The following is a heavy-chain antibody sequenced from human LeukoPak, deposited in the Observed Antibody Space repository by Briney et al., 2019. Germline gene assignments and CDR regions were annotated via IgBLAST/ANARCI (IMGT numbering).Heavy chain of an antibody. CDR3: ARLSVGVVGAPDY. CDR1: GYIFTNYW. V-gene: IGHV5-51*01. CDR2: IYPGDFDT. J-gene: IGHJ4*02. Sequence: GESLKISCKGSGYIFTNYWIGWVRQMPGKGLEWMGIIYPGDFDTRYSPSFEGRVTISAEKSISTAYLQWSSLKASDTAMYYCARLSVGVVGAPDYWGQGTLVTVSS. D-gene: IGHD1-26*01.